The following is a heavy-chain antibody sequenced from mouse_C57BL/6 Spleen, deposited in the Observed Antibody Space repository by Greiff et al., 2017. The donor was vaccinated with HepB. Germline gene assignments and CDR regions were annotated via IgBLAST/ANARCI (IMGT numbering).Heavy chain of an antibody. D-gene: IGHD3-2*02. CDR3: ARRRQLRPMDY. J-gene: IGHJ4*01. CDR1: GYAFSSYW. CDR2: IYPGDGDT. V-gene: IGHV1-80*01. Sequence: VKLVESGAELVKPGASVKISCKASGYAFSSYWMNWVKQRPGKGLEWIGQIYPGDGDTNYNGTFKGQATLTADKSSSTAYMQRSSLTSEDSAVYFGARRRQLRPMDYWGQGTSVTVSS.